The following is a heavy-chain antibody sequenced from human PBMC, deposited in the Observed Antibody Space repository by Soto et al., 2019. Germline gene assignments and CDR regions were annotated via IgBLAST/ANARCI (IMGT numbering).Heavy chain of an antibody. CDR1: GGTFSTYT. Sequence: QVQLVQSGAEVKKSGSSVKVSCKASGGTFSTYTFSWVRQAPGQGLEWMGRIIPIFGTPYYAQKFQGRVTITADKSTSTLYMELSSLGSDDTAVYFCARGLECRGYCLDKPTWFGPWGQGTLVTVSS. CDR3: ARGLECRGYCLDKPTWFGP. D-gene: IGHD2-15*01. V-gene: IGHV1-69*06. J-gene: IGHJ5*02. CDR2: IIPIFGTP.